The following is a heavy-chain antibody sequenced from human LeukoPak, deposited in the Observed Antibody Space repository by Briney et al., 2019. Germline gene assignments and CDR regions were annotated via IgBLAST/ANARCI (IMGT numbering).Heavy chain of an antibody. CDR2: ITHSGNT. D-gene: IGHD5-12*01. CDR3: ARQVATKGEWAFDI. Sequence: SETLSLTCAVYGGSFSGYYWSWIRQPPGKGLDWIGEITHSGNTNYNPSLKSRVTIAVDTSNNQFSLKLSSVTAADTAVYYCARQVATKGEWAFDIWGQGTMVTASS. J-gene: IGHJ3*02. CDR1: GGSFSGYY. V-gene: IGHV4-34*01.